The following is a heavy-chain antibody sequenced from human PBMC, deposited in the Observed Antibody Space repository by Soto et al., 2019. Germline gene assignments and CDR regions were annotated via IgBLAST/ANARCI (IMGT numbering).Heavy chain of an antibody. Sequence: SETLSLTCTVSGGSISSSSYYWGWIRQPPGKGLEWIGSIYYSGSTYYNPSLKSRVTISVDTSKNQFSLKLSSVTAADTAVYYCARQERNDILTGYSNWFDPWGQGTLVTVSS. CDR1: GGSISSSSYY. CDR2: IYYSGST. D-gene: IGHD3-9*01. V-gene: IGHV4-39*01. J-gene: IGHJ5*02. CDR3: ARQERNDILTGYSNWFDP.